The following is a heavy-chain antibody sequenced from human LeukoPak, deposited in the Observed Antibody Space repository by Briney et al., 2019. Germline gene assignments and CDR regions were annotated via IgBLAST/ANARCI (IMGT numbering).Heavy chain of an antibody. J-gene: IGHJ4*02. CDR2: IFPSSDEI. Sequence: PGGSLRLSCAASGFTFSTFAMIWVRQPPGKGLEWVSSIFPSSDEIHYADSVRGRFTISRDNSKNTLYLQMNSLRAEDTAVYYCASLPYYDILTGYYRLSNFDYWGQGTLVTVSS. V-gene: IGHV3-23*01. CDR1: GFTFSTFA. CDR3: ASLPYYDILTGYYRLSNFDY. D-gene: IGHD3-9*01.